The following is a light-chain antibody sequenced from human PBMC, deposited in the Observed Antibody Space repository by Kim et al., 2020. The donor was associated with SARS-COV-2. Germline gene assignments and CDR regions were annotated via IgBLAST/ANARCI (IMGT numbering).Light chain of an antibody. Sequence: SSELTQDPAVSVALGQTVRITCQGDSLRSYYASWYQQKPGQAPVLVIYGKNNRPSGIPDRFSGSSSGNTASLTITGAQAEDEAEYYCHSRDSSGNNWGFG. CDR3: HSRDSSGNNWG. CDR2: GKN. V-gene: IGLV3-19*01. J-gene: IGLJ3*02. CDR1: SLRSYY.